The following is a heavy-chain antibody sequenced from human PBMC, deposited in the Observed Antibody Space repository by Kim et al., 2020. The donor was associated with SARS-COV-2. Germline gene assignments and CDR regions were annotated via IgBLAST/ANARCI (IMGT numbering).Heavy chain of an antibody. Sequence: GGSLRLSCAASGFTFTKYAMGWVRQAPGKGLEWVSAITDDGDATYHADSVRGRLTISRDNSKNTLYLQMNSLRSDDTAIYYCVKGSAASRPYYFDFWGQGTLVTVSS. CDR2: ITDDGDAT. D-gene: IGHD2-15*01. V-gene: IGHV3-23*01. CDR3: VKGSAASRPYYFDF. CDR1: GFTFTKYA. J-gene: IGHJ4*02.